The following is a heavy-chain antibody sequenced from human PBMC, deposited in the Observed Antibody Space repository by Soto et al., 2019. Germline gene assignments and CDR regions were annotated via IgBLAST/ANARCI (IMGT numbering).Heavy chain of an antibody. CDR2: ISAYNGNT. CDR1: GYTFTSYG. V-gene: IGHV1-18*01. Sequence: ASVKVSCKASGYTFTSYGISWVRQAPGQGLEWMGWISAYNGNTNYALKLQGRVTMTTDTSTSTAYMELRSLRSDDTAMCYCAKGAGFSTNWPSNFWGQGTLVTVSS. D-gene: IGHD6-13*01. CDR3: AKGAGFSTNWPSNF. J-gene: IGHJ4*02.